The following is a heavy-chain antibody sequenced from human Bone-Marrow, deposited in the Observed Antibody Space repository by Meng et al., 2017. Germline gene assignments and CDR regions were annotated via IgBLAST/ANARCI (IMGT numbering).Heavy chain of an antibody. D-gene: IGHD3-10*01. CDR3: AKEQGGTRITMVRGVIKPFDY. Sequence: GGSLRLSCAASGFTFSSYAMHWVRQAPGKGLEGVSAISGSGGGTYYADSVKGRFTISRDNSKNTLYLQMNSLRAEDTAVYYGAKEQGGTRITMVRGVIKPFDYWGQGTLVTVSS. J-gene: IGHJ4*02. CDR2: ISGSGGGT. V-gene: IGHV3-23*01. CDR1: GFTFSSYA.